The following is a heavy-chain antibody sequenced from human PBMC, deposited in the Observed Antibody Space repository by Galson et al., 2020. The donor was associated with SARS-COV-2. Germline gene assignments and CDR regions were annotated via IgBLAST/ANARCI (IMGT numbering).Heavy chain of an antibody. CDR2: IDWDDDK. CDR3: ARISGSMVAMDY. D-gene: IGHD5-12*01. J-gene: IGHJ4*02. Sequence: SGPTLVKPTQTLTLTCTFSGFSLSTSGKCVSWIRQPPGKALEWLARIDWDDDKYYSTSLKTRLTISKDTSKNQVVLTMTNMDPVDTATYYCARISGSMVAMDYWGQGTLVTVSS. V-gene: IGHV2-70*11. CDR1: GFSLSTSGKC.